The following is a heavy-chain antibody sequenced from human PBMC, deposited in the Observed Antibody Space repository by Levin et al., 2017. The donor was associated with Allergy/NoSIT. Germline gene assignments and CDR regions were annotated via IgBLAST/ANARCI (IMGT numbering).Heavy chain of an antibody. CDR3: ALTGGSAIRFELRTLNP. D-gene: IGHD1-26*01. CDR2: VYWDNDR. J-gene: IGHJ5*02. Sequence: SGPTLVKPTQTLTLTCTFSGFSLTPYGVGVAWIRPPPGKALEWLAVVYWDNDRRYNPSLKSTLSITKDTSKNQVVLTMTNMDPVDTATYFCALTGGSAIRFELRTLNPWGQGILVTVSS. V-gene: IGHV2-5*02. CDR1: GFSLTPYGVG.